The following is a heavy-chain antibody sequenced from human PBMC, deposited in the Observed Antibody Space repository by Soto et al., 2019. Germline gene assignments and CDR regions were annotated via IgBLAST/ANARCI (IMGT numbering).Heavy chain of an antibody. V-gene: IGHV3-74*01. CDR3: ARASYYDFWSGYYIGFDP. J-gene: IGHJ5*02. CDR1: GFPFSSYC. Sequence: GGSLRLSCAASGFPFSSYCMHWVRQAPGKGLVWVSGIYCDGSSTSYADSVKGRFTISRDNAKNTLYLQMNSLRAEDTAVYYCARASYYDFWSGYYIGFDPWGQGTLVTAPQ. D-gene: IGHD3-3*01. CDR2: IYCDGSST.